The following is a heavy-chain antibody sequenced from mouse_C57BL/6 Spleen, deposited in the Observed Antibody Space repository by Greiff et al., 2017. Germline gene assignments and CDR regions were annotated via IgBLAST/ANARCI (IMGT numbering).Heavy chain of an antibody. D-gene: IGHD2-5*01. CDR1: GFTFSDYG. V-gene: IGHV5-17*01. Sequence: EVKLVESGGGLVKPGGSLKLSCAASGFTFSDYGMHWVRQAPEKGLEWVAYISSGSSTIYYADTVKGRFTIARDNAKNTLFLQMTRLRSEDTAMYYCARGAYYSNYAYAMDYWGQGTSVTVSS. CDR3: ARGAYYSNYAYAMDY. J-gene: IGHJ4*01. CDR2: ISSGSSTI.